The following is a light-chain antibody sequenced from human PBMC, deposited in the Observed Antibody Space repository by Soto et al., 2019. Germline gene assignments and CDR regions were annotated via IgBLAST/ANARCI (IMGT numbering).Light chain of an antibody. CDR3: QQYNNWHT. Sequence: EIVMTQSPATLSVSPGERATLSCRASQSVSTNLAWYHQKPGQAPRLPIYGASTRATGIPARFSGSGSGTEFTLTISSLQSEDFAVYYCQQYNNWHTFGQGTKVEIK. J-gene: IGKJ1*01. CDR1: QSVSTN. V-gene: IGKV3-15*01. CDR2: GAS.